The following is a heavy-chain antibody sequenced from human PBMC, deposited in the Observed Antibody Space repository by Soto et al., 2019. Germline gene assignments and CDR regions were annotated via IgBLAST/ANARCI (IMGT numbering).Heavy chain of an antibody. Sequence: GSLRLSCAASGFTFSSYAMSWVRQAPGKGLEWVSAISGSGGSTYYADSVKGRFTISRDNSKNTLYLQMNSLRAEDSAVYYCAKDFRYYDFWSGTLYYYGMDVWGQGTTVTVSS. CDR3: AKDFRYYDFWSGTLYYYGMDV. V-gene: IGHV3-23*01. CDR1: GFTFSSYA. CDR2: ISGSGGST. J-gene: IGHJ6*02. D-gene: IGHD3-3*01.